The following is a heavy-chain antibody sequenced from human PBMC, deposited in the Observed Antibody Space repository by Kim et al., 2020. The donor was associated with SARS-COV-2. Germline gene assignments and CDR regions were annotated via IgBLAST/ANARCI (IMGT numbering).Heavy chain of an antibody. Sequence: ASVKVSCKASGYTFTGYYMHWVRQAPGQGLEWMGRINPNSGGTNYAQKFQGRATMTRDTSISTAYMELSRLRSDDTAVYYCATLHTPYYYGMDVWGQGTTVTVSS. D-gene: IGHD2-2*02. V-gene: IGHV1-2*06. CDR1: GYTFTGYY. CDR3: ATLHTPYYYGMDV. J-gene: IGHJ6*02. CDR2: INPNSGGT.